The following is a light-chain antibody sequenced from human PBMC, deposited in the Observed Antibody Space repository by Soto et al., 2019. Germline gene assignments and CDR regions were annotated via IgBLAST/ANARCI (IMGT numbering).Light chain of an antibody. CDR3: SSYTNSGTLYV. Sequence: QSALTQPASVSGSPGQSITISCTGTSSDVGGYNYVSWYQQHPGKAPKVMIYEVTYRPSGVSNRFSGSKSGNTASLTISGLQAEDEADYYCSSYTNSGTLYVFGTGTKVTVL. CDR2: EVT. J-gene: IGLJ1*01. CDR1: SSDVGGYNY. V-gene: IGLV2-14*01.